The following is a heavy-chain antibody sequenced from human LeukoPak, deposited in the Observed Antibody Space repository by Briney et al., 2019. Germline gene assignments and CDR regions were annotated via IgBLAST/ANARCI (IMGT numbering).Heavy chain of an antibody. CDR3: ARELYYDFWSGYSPRYYGMDV. J-gene: IGHJ6*02. D-gene: IGHD3-3*01. Sequence: GRSLRLSCAASGLTFSSYGMHWVRQAPGKGLEWVAVIWYDGSNKYYADSVKGRFTTSRDNSKNTLYLQMNSLRAEDTAVYYCARELYYDFWSGYSPRYYGMDVWGQGTTVTVSS. CDR2: IWYDGSNK. CDR1: GLTFSSYG. V-gene: IGHV3-33*01.